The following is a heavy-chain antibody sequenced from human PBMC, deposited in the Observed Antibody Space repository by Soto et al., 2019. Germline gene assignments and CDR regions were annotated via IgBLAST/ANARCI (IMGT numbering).Heavy chain of an antibody. CDR3: TSSGGSSHGAFDL. Sequence: PSETLSLTCTVSGGCISSSSYYWGWIRQPPGKGLEWIGSIYYSGSTFYNPSLKSLVTLSVDTSMNLFSLTLSSVTAADSAVYYCTSSGGSSHGAFDLWGQGTMVTVSS. V-gene: IGHV4-39*01. D-gene: IGHD2-15*01. CDR1: GGCISSSSYY. CDR2: IYYSGST. J-gene: IGHJ3*01.